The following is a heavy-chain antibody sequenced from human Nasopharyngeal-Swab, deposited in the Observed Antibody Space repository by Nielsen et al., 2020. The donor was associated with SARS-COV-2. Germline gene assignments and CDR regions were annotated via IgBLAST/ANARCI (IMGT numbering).Heavy chain of an antibody. Sequence: GSLRLACAASGFAFSRYTMHWVRQAPGKGLEWVAVISYDGSNKYYADSVKGRFTISRDISKNTLYLQMNSLRAEDTAVFYCASTPLDSSGYYYAFHYWGRGTLVTVSS. J-gene: IGHJ4*02. D-gene: IGHD3-22*01. V-gene: IGHV3-30-3*02. CDR3: ASTPLDSSGYYYAFHY. CDR1: GFAFSRYT. CDR2: ISYDGSNK.